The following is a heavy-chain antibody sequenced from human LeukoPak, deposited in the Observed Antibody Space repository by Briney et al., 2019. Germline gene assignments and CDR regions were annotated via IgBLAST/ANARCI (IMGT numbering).Heavy chain of an antibody. CDR3: ARDIRPGSSWYDFDYGLDV. Sequence: GGSLRLSCAASGFTFSSYAMSWVRQAPEKGLEWVSSITSSSSYIFYADSVKGRFTISRDNAKNSLYLQMNSLRADDTAVYYCARDIRPGSSWYDFDYGLDVWGQGTTVTVSS. CDR2: ITSSSSYI. V-gene: IGHV3-21*01. D-gene: IGHD6-13*01. J-gene: IGHJ6*02. CDR1: GFTFSSYA.